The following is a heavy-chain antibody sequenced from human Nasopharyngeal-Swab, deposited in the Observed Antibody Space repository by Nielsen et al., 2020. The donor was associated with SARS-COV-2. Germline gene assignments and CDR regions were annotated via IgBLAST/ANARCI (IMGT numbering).Heavy chain of an antibody. CDR1: GGSISDTNYY. V-gene: IGHV4-39*01. Sequence: SETLSLTCIVSGGSISDTNYYWTWIRQPPGEGLDWIGSISYGGNTFYNPSLKSRVTLSMDMSRNQFSLRLSSVTAADTAVYYCARHSRVATVVEVTLFDYWGQGTLVTISS. J-gene: IGHJ4*02. D-gene: IGHD3-22*01. CDR2: ISYGGNT. CDR3: ARHSRVATVVEVTLFDY.